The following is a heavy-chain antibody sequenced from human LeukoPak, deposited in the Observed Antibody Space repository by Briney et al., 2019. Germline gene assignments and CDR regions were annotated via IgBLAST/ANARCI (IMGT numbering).Heavy chain of an antibody. V-gene: IGHV1-2*02. D-gene: IGHD7-27*01. J-gene: IGHJ3*02. CDR2: INPNSGGT. CDR3: ARELGRNAFDI. Sequence: GASVKVSCKASGYTFTDYHMHWMRQAPGQGLECMGWINPNSGGTNYAQKFQGRVTMTRDTSISTAYMELSRLRSDDTAVYYCARELGRNAFDIWGQGTMVTVSS. CDR1: GYTFTDYH.